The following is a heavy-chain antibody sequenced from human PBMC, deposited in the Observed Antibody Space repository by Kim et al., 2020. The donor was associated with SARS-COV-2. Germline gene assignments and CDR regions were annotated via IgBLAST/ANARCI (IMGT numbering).Heavy chain of an antibody. CDR2: IYSSGST. J-gene: IGHJ4*02. CDR1: GGSINNYN. D-gene: IGHD2-15*01. V-gene: IGHV4-59*01. CDR3: AGGRFGGWYLDC. Sequence: SETLSLTCTVSGGSINNYNWSWIRQPPGKGLEGSGYIYSSGSTNYNPPLKSRVTISLDTSRNQISLKLTSVTAADTAVEYCAGGRFGGWYLDCWGEAALV.